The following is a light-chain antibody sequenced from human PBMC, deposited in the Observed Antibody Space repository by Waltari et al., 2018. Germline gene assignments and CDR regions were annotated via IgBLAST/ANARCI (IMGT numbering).Light chain of an antibody. J-gene: IGKJ3*01. CDR2: ASF. CDR1: QSITTY. CDR3: QQSYSTPFT. Sequence: DIQMTQSPSSLSASVGDRVTITCRASQSITTYLNWYQQKPEKAPKLLMYASFSLQIVVPSRCRGGGSGTDFTLSISGLQSEEFATYYCQQSYSTPFTFGPGTKVDIK. V-gene: IGKV1-39*01.